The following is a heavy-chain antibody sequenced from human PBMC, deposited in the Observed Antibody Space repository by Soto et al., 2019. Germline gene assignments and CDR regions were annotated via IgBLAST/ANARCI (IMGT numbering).Heavy chain of an antibody. CDR3: AREAPASRIRGGFEY. Sequence: QVQLQESRPGLVKPSQTLSLTCTVSGDSISSGDSYWSWIRQSPEKGLEWIGYIYFSGSTYYNPSLKSRLTMSVDTSTNQFALRLSSVTAADTAVYYCAREAPASRIRGGFEYCGQGTLVTVSS. V-gene: IGHV4-30-4*01. CDR1: GDSISSGDSY. J-gene: IGHJ4*02. D-gene: IGHD6-13*01. CDR2: IYFSGST.